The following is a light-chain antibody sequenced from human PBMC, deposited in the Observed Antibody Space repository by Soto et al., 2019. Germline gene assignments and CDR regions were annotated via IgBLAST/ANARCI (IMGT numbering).Light chain of an antibody. CDR1: QSISSY. J-gene: IGKJ4*01. CDR3: QTYSSAPLT. CDR2: AAS. Sequence: DIQMTQSPSSLSASVGDRVTITCRASQSISSYLNWYQQKPGKAPNLLIYAASSLQSGVPSTFSGSGSGTDFTLTISSLQPEDVATYYCQTYSSAPLTFGGGTKVDI. V-gene: IGKV1-39*01.